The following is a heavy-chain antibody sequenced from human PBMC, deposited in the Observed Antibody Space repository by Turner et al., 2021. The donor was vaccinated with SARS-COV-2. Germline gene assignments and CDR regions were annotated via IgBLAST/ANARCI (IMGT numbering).Heavy chain of an antibody. CDR1: GGSISSSSYY. J-gene: IGHJ5*02. D-gene: IGHD2-15*01. V-gene: IGHV4-39*01. CDR2: IYYSGST. CDR3: ARHWGVAVAAYLARFDP. Sequence: QLQLQESGPGLVKPSETLSLTCTVSGGSISSSSYYWGWVRQPTGKGLEWIVSIYYSGSTYYNPSLKSRVTISVVTSKNQFSLKLSSVTAADTFVYYCARHWGVAVAAYLARFDPCGQGTLVTVSS.